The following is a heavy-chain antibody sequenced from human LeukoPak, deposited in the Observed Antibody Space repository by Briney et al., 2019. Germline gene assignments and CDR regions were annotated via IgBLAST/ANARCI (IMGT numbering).Heavy chain of an antibody. CDR3: ARSGQDGLRYWYFGL. J-gene: IGHJ2*01. CDR1: GFTFSDNY. V-gene: IGHV3-11*01. CDR2: ISVSGTTI. D-gene: IGHD2-15*01. Sequence: PGGSLRLSCAASGFTFSDNYMSWIRQAPGKGLEWVSYISVSGTTIYFADSVKGRFTISRDNAKNSLYLQMNSLRAEDTAVYYCARSGQDGLRYWYFGLWGRGTLVTVSS.